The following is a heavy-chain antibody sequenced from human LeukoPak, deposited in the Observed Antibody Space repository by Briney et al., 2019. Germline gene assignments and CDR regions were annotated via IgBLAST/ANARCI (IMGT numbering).Heavy chain of an antibody. Sequence: ASVKVSCKASGYTFTSYGISWVRQAPGQGLEGMGWISAYNGNTNYAEKLQGRVNMKTDKSTRTAHMEMRSLRSDDTAVYYCARDLRYFDYWGQGTLVTVSS. CDR2: ISAYNGNT. J-gene: IGHJ4*02. V-gene: IGHV1-18*01. CDR1: GYTFTSYG. CDR3: ARDLRYFDY.